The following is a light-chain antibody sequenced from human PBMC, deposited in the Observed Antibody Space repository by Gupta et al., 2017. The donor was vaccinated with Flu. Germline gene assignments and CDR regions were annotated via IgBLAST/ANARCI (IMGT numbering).Light chain of an antibody. CDR1: SSNVGGNT. J-gene: IGLJ3*02. CDR2: RND. V-gene: IGLV1-44*01. CDR3: AAWDDSLNGVV. Sequence: RVTISGSGSSSNVGGNTVNWYQQLPGTAPKLRSYRNDQRPSGVSDRFSASTSGNSASLAISGLQSEDEADYYCAAWDDSLNGVVLGGGTKMTVL.